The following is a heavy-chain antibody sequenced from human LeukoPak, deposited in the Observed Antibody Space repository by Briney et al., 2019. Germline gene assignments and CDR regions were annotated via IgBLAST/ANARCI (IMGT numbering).Heavy chain of an antibody. CDR3: ATRTDSSGYIDAFDI. CDR2: INPSGGST. J-gene: IGHJ3*02. V-gene: IGHV1-46*01. CDR1: GYTFTSYY. D-gene: IGHD3-22*01. Sequence: ASVKVSCKASGYTFTSYYMHWVRQAPGQGLEWMGIINPSGGSTSYAQKFQGRVTMTRDTSTSTVYMELSSLRSEDTAVYYCATRTDSSGYIDAFDIWGQGTMVTVSS.